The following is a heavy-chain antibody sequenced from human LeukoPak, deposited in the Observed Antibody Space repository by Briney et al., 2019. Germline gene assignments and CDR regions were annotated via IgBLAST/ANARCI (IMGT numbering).Heavy chain of an antibody. CDR1: GFTFSSYS. CDR3: AREGSSSRRFDY. J-gene: IGHJ4*02. CDR2: TSSSSSYI. D-gene: IGHD6-6*01. Sequence: GGSLRLSCAASGFTFSSYSMNWVRQAPGQGLEWVSSTSSSSSYIYYADSVKGRFTISRDNAKNSLYLQMNSLRAEDTAVYYCAREGSSSRRFDYWGQRTLVTVSS. V-gene: IGHV3-21*01.